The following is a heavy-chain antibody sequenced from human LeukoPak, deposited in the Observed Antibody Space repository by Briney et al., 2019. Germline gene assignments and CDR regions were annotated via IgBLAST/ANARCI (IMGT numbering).Heavy chain of an antibody. Sequence: ASVKVSCKASGYTFTSYDINWVRQATGQGLEWMGWMNPNSGNTGYAQKFQGRVTMTKNTSISTAYMELSSLRSEDTAVYYCARGLESRFWSGYYAWFDPWGQGTLVTVSS. V-gene: IGHV1-8*01. CDR3: ARGLESRFWSGYYAWFDP. J-gene: IGHJ5*02. CDR1: GYTFTSYD. D-gene: IGHD3-3*01. CDR2: MNPNSGNT.